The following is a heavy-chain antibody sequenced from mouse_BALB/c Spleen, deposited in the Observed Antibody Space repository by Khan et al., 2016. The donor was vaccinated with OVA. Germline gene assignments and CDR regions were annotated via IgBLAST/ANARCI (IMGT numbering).Heavy chain of an antibody. J-gene: IGHJ3*01. CDR3: ARDYWFAY. Sequence: EVKLVESGGGLVKPGGSLKFSCAASGFTFSNYAMSWVRQSPEKRLEWVASISSGDSTYYLDSVKGRFTISRDNARNILYLQMSSLRSEDTAIYYCARDYWFAYWGQGTLVTVSA. V-gene: IGHV5-6-5*01. CDR2: ISSGDST. CDR1: GFTFSNYA.